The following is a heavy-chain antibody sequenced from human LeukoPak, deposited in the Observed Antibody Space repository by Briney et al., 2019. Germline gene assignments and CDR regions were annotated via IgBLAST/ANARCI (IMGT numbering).Heavy chain of an antibody. CDR1: GGSISSHY. V-gene: IGHV4-59*11. Sequence: SETLSLTCTVSGGSISSHYWSWIRQPPGKGLEWIGYIYYGGSTNYNPSLKSRVTISVDTSKNQFSLKLSSVTAADTAVYYCARGYSNQEDFYYYYMDVWDKGTTVTVSS. D-gene: IGHD4-11*01. J-gene: IGHJ6*03. CDR3: ARGYSNQEDFYYYYMDV. CDR2: IYYGGST.